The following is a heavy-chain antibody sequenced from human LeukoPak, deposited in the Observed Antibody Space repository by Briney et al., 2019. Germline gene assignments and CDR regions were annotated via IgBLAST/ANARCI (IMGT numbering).Heavy chain of an antibody. J-gene: IGHJ6*02. D-gene: IGHD2-2*02. V-gene: IGHV3-11*01. Sequence: GGSLRLSCAASGFTFSDHYMSWIRLAPGQGLEWVSSISTSGTTMYYADSVKGRFTISRGNAKNSLYLQMNSLRAEDTAVYYCARSGHCISTSCYSIWRRSLYGMDVWGQGTTVTVSS. CDR1: GFTFSDHY. CDR3: ARSGHCISTSCYSIWRRSLYGMDV. CDR2: ISTSGTTM.